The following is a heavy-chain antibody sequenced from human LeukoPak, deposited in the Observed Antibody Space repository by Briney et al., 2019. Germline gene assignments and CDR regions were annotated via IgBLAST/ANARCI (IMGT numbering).Heavy chain of an antibody. D-gene: IGHD2-2*02. CDR3: AGFCSSTSCSTLDAFDI. V-gene: IGHV4-34*01. J-gene: IGHJ3*02. CDR1: GGSFSGYY. Sequence: SETLSLTCAVYGGSFSGYYWSWIRQPPGKGLEWIGEINHSGSTNYNPSLKSRVTISVDTSKNQFSLKLSSVTAADTAVYYCAGFCSSTSCSTLDAFDIWGQGTMVTVSS. CDR2: INHSGST.